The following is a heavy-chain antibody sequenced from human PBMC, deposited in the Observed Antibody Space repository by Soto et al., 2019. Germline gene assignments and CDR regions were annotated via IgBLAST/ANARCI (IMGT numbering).Heavy chain of an antibody. CDR1: GYTLTELS. CDR3: ARDFSMVVVAPGY. D-gene: IGHD3-22*01. Sequence: ASVKVSCKVSGYTLTELSMHWVRQAPGKGLEWMGGFDPEDGETIYAQKFQGRVTVTEDPSTDTAYMELSSLRSEDTAVYYCARDFSMVVVAPGYWGQGTLVTVSS. V-gene: IGHV1-24*01. J-gene: IGHJ4*02. CDR2: FDPEDGET.